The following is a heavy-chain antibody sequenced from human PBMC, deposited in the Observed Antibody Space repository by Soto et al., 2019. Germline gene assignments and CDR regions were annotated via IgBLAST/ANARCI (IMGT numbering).Heavy chain of an antibody. CDR2: IKQDGSEK. CDR3: ARASRGDSYGYNWYFDL. CDR1: GFTFSSYW. J-gene: IGHJ2*01. D-gene: IGHD5-18*01. Sequence: GVSLRLSFAASGFTFSSYWMSWVRQAPGKGLEWVANIKQDGSEKYYVGSVKGRFTISRDNAKNSLYLQMNSLRAEDTAVYYCARASRGDSYGYNWYFDLWGSGNLVTVSA. V-gene: IGHV3-7*01.